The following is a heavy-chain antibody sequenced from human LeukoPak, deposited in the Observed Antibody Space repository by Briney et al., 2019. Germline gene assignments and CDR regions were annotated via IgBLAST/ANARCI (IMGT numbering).Heavy chain of an antibody. D-gene: IGHD2-8*01. J-gene: IGHJ3*02. V-gene: IGHV1-8*01. CDR2: MNPNSGNT. CDR3: ARGNEGAIVLMVYATGRFDDAFDI. CDR1: GYTFTSYD. Sequence: ASVKVSCKASGYTFTSYDINWVRQATGQGLEWMGWMNPNSGNTGYAQKFQGRVTMTRNTSISTAYMELSSLRSEDTAVYYCARGNEGAIVLMVYATGRFDDAFDIWGQGTMVTVSS.